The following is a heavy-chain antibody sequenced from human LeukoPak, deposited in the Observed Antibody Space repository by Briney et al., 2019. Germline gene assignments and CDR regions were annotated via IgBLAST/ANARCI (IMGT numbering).Heavy chain of an antibody. CDR3: ARLRRDGYKIDY. V-gene: IGHV4-59*08. CDR2: IYYSGST. D-gene: IGHD5-24*01. Sequence: SETLSLTCTVSGGSISSYYWSWIRQSPGKGLEWIGYIYYSGSTTYNPSLKSRVTIFVDTSKNQFSLNLSSVTAADTAVYYCARLRRDGYKIDYWGQGTLVTVSS. CDR1: GGSISSYY. J-gene: IGHJ4*02.